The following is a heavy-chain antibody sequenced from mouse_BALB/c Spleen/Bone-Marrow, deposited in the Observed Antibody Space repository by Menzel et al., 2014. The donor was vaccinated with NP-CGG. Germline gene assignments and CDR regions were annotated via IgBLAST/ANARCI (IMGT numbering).Heavy chain of an antibody. V-gene: IGHV5-9-4*01. CDR3: AGADVYFAY. J-gene: IGHJ3*01. CDR2: ISSGGSYT. CDR1: GFTFSSFA. Sequence: EVKLMESGGGLVKPGGSLKLSCAASGFTFSSFAMSWVRQSPDKRLEWVAEISSGGSYTYYPDTVTGRFTISRDSTKNTVYLEMSGLRSEDPAMYYCAGADVYFAYWGQGTLVTVSA.